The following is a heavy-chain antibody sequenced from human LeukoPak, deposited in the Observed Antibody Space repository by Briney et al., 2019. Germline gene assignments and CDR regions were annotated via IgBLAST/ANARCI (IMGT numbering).Heavy chain of an antibody. CDR3: ARVGYFDYYSLDPIPFDY. D-gene: IGHD3-9*01. CDR2: IYYSGST. CDR1: GGSISSYY. V-gene: IGHV4-59*01. Sequence: SETLSLTCTVSGGSISSYYWSWIRQPPGKGPEWIGYIYYSGSTNYNPSLKSRVTISVDTSKNQFSLKLSSVTAADTAVYYCARVGYFDYYSLDPIPFDYWGQGTLVTVSS. J-gene: IGHJ4*02.